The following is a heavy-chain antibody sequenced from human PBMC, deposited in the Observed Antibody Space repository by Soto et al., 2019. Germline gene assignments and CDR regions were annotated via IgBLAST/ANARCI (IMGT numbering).Heavy chain of an antibody. CDR3: ATDSGDYYDSSGYYYALTY. Sequence: SETLSLTCTVSGGSISSGGYYWSWIRQHPGKGLEWIGYIYYSGSTYYNPSLKSRVTISVDTSKNQFSLKLSSVTAADTAVYYCATDSGDYYDSSGYYYALTYWGKGTLVTVSS. V-gene: IGHV4-31*03. D-gene: IGHD3-22*01. CDR2: IYYSGST. CDR1: GGSISSGGYY. J-gene: IGHJ4*02.